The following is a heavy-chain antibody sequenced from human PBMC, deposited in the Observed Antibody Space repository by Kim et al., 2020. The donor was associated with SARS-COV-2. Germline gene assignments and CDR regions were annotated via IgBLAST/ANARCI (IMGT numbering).Heavy chain of an antibody. CDR2: IFGSGSNT. CDR3: ARHVHTNNWAFFWYFDL. Sequence: GGSLRLSCEASGFAFSNYAMSWVRQVPGKGLEWVSNIFGSGSNTYHADFVQGRFTISKDNSKNTLYLQMNSLRPEDTAVYYCARHVHTNNWAFFWYFDLWGRGTLVTVSS. CDR1: GFAFSNYA. V-gene: IGHV3-23*01. D-gene: IGHD1-1*01. J-gene: IGHJ2*01.